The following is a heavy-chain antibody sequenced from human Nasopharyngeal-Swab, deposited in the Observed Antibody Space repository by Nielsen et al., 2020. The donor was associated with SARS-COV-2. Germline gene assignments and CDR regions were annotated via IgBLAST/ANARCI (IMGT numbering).Heavy chain of an antibody. CDR2: IIPIFGTA. V-gene: IGHV1-69*13. CDR3: ARAPHYDYVWGSYRQSFKFEY. D-gene: IGHD3-16*02. J-gene: IGHJ4*02. Sequence: SVKVSCKASGGTFSSYAISWVRQAPGQGLEWMGGIIPIFGTANYAQKFQGRVTITADESTSTAYMELRSLRSDDTAVYYCARAPHYDYVWGSYRQSFKFEYWGQGTLVTVSS. CDR1: GGTFSSYA.